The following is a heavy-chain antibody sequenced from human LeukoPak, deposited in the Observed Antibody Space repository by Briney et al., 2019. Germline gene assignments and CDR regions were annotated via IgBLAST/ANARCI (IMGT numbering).Heavy chain of an antibody. D-gene: IGHD3-9*01. CDR3: ARDEYNLHFDWLGVVDY. Sequence: RSLRLSCAASGFTFSSYAMHWVRQAPGKGLEWVAVISYDGSNKYYADSVKGRFTISRDNSKNTLYLQMNSLRAEDTAVYYCARDEYNLHFDWLGVVDYWGKGTLVTVSS. V-gene: IGHV3-30-3*01. J-gene: IGHJ4*02. CDR2: ISYDGSNK. CDR1: GFTFSSYA.